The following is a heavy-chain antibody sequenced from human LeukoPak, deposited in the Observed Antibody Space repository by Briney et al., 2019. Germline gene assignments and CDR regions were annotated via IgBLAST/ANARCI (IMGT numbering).Heavy chain of an antibody. V-gene: IGHV3-30*04. CDR3: ARAVNWNYGGYYFDY. J-gene: IGHJ4*02. CDR2: ISYDGSNK. D-gene: IGHD1-7*01. Sequence: GGSLRLSCAASGFTFSSYAMHWVRQAPGKGLEWVAVISYDGSNKYYADSVKGRFTISRDNSKNTLYLQMNSLRAEDTAVYYCARAVNWNYGGYYFDYWGQGTLVTVSS. CDR1: GFTFSSYA.